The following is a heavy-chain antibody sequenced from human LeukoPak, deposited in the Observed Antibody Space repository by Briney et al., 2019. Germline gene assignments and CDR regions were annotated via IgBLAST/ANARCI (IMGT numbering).Heavy chain of an antibody. D-gene: IGHD1-26*01. CDR1: GGTSSSYA. J-gene: IGHJ4*02. CDR2: IIPIFGTA. V-gene: IGHV1-69*13. CDR3: ARGIEWETTHDY. Sequence: ASVKVSCKASGGTSSSYAISWVRQAPGQGLEWMGGIIPIFGTANYAQKFQGRVTITADESTSTAYMELSSLRSEDTAVYYCARGIEWETTHDYWGQGTLVTVSP.